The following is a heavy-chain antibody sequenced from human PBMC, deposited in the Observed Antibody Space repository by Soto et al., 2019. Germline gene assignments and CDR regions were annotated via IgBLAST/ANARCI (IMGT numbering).Heavy chain of an antibody. V-gene: IGHV4-34*01. CDR1: GGSVSGYS. D-gene: IGHD4-17*01. J-gene: IGHJ5*02. CDR3: ARRVAVTYFLDT. CDR2: VSDRGGT. Sequence: QVYLQQWGAGPLNPSETLSLTCAVYGGSVSGYSWTWLRQPPGKGLEWIGEVSDRGGTNYSPSLKSRVTISMDTSKKQFSLRLTSVTAADTALYYCARRVAVTYFLDTWGQGALVPVSS.